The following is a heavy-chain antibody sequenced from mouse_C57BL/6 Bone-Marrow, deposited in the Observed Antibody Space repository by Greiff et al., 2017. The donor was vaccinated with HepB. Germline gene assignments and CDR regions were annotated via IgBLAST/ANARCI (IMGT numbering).Heavy chain of an antibody. V-gene: IGHV1-82*01. Sequence: QVQLQQSGPELVKPGASVKISCKASGYAFSSSWMNWVKQRPGKGLEWIGRIYPGDGDTNYNGKFKGKATLTADKSSSTAYMPLSSLTSEDSAVYFCARSRYYSNSLFAYWGQGTLVTVSA. CDR3: ARSRYYSNSLFAY. CDR2: IYPGDGDT. D-gene: IGHD2-5*01. J-gene: IGHJ3*01. CDR1: GYAFSSSW.